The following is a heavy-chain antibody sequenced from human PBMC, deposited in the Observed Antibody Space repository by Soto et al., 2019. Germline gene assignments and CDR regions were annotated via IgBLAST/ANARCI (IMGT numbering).Heavy chain of an antibody. J-gene: IGHJ4*02. CDR2: IYYSGST. CDR3: ARGVGATLGY. CDR1: GGSVSSGSYY. V-gene: IGHV4-61*01. Sequence: SETLSLTCTVSGGSVSSGSYYWSWIRQPPGKGLEWIGYIYYSGSTNYNPSLKSRVTISVDTSKNQFSLKLSTVTAADTAVYYCARGVGATLGYWGQGTLVTVSS. D-gene: IGHD1-26*01.